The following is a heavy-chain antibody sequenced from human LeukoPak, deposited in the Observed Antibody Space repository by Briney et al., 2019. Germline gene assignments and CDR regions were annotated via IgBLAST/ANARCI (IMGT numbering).Heavy chain of an antibody. Sequence: GGSLRLSCAASGFTFSSYAMSWVRQAPGKGLEWVANIKQDGSEKYYVASVKGRFTISRDNAENSLYLQMNSLSAEDTAVYYCARGGRMTGKYIYWGQGTLVTVSS. CDR3: ARGGRMTGKYIY. CDR2: IKQDGSEK. J-gene: IGHJ4*02. V-gene: IGHV3-7*01. D-gene: IGHD3-9*01. CDR1: GFTFSSYA.